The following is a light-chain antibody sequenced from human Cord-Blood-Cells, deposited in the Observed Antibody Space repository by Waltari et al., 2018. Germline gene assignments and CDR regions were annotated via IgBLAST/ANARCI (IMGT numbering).Light chain of an antibody. CDR1: QSVSSSY. CDR2: GAS. Sequence: EIVMTQSPATLSLSPGERATLSCRASQSVSSSYLSWYQQKPGQAPRLLIYGASTRATGIPARFSGSGSGIDFTLTISSLQPEDFAVYYCQQDYNLSITFGQGTRLEIK. CDR3: QQDYNLSIT. V-gene: IGKV3D-7*01. J-gene: IGKJ5*01.